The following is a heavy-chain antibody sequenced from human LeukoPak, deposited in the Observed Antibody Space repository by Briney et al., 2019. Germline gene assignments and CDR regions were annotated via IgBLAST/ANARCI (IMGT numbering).Heavy chain of an antibody. J-gene: IGHJ5*02. CDR1: GGSISSGGYY. CDR3: ARVITQGGWFDP. Sequence: SETLSLTCTVSGGSISSGGYYWSWIRQHPGKGLEWIGYIYYSGSTYYNPSLKSRVTISVDTSKNQFSLKLSSVTAADTAVYYCARVITQGGWFDPWGQGTQVTVSS. CDR2: IYYSGST. D-gene: IGHD1-14*01. V-gene: IGHV4-31*03.